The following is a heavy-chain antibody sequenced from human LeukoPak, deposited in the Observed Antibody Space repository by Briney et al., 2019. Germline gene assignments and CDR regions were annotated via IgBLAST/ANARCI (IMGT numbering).Heavy chain of an antibody. CDR2: IYHSGST. CDR3: ARVGGTTHFDC. V-gene: IGHV4-38-2*02. Sequence: PSETLSLTCTVSGYSINNNYYWGWIRQPPGKGLEWIGSIYHSGSTYYNPSLKSRVTISLDTSKNQFSLKLSSVTAADTAVYYCARVGGTTHFDCWGQGTLVTVSS. CDR1: GYSINNNYY. J-gene: IGHJ4*02. D-gene: IGHD1-1*01.